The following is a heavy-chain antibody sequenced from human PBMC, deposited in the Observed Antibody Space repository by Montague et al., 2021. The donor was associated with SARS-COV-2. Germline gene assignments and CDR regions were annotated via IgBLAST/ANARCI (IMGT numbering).Heavy chain of an antibody. CDR3: ARDLSDNDIVLPDSFDH. V-gene: IGHV4-59*13. J-gene: IGHJ4*02. CDR2: IYYSGST. D-gene: IGHD5-12*01. CDR1: GGSISGYC. Sequence: SETLSLTCTVSGGSISGYCWSWIRQTPGKGLEWIGYIYYSGSTNYSPSLKSRVTILVDTSKNQFSLKLSSVTAADTAVYYCARDLSDNDIVLPDSFDHWGQGTMVTVSS.